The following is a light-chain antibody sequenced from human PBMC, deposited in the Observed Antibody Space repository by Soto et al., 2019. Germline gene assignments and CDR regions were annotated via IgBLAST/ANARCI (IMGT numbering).Light chain of an antibody. V-gene: IGKV1-33*01. CDR2: DAS. J-gene: IGKJ1*01. CDR3: QHLAT. Sequence: DIQMTQSPSSLSASVGDRVTITCQASQDISNYLNWYQQKPGKAPKLLIYDASNLETGVPSRFSGSGSGTDFTFTISSLQPEDIATYYCQHLATFGQGTKVEIK. CDR1: QDISNY.